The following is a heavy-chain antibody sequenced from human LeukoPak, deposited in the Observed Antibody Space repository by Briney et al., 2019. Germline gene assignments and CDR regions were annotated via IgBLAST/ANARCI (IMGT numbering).Heavy chain of an antibody. V-gene: IGHV1-2*02. CDR3: ARDVSGATIFGVVTPPSWYFDL. CDR1: GYTFTGYY. J-gene: IGHJ2*01. D-gene: IGHD3-3*01. Sequence: ASVKVSCKASGYTFTGYYMHWVRQAPGQGLEWMGWINPNSGGTNYAQKFQGRVTMTRDTSIGTAYMELSRLRSDDTAVYYCARDVSGATIFGVVTPPSWYFDLWGRGTLVTVSS. CDR2: INPNSGGT.